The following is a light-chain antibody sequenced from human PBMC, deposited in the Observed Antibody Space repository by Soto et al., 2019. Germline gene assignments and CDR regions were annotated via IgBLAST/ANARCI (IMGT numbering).Light chain of an antibody. CDR1: QSVSSSY. CDR2: GAS. V-gene: IGKV3-20*01. CDR3: QQYGSSPWT. J-gene: IGKJ1*01. Sequence: EIVLTQSPGTLSLSPGERATLSCRASQSVSSSYLAWYQQTPGQAPGLLIYGASSRATGIQDRFSGSGSGTDFSLTISRLEPEDFAVYYCQQYGSSPWTFGQGTKVDIK.